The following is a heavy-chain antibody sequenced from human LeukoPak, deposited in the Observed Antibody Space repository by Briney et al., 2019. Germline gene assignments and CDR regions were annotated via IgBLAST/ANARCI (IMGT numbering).Heavy chain of an antibody. J-gene: IGHJ6*03. CDR2: IFYSGST. D-gene: IGHD6-6*01. CDR3: ARASGISSVYYYYYMDV. CDR1: GGSISSSSYY. Sequence: SGTLSLTCTVSGGSISSSSYYWGWIRQPPGKGLERIGTIFYSGSTYYNPSLESRVTISVDTSKNQFSLKLSSVTAADTAVYYCARASGISSVYYYYYMDVWGKGTTVTVSS. V-gene: IGHV4-39*07.